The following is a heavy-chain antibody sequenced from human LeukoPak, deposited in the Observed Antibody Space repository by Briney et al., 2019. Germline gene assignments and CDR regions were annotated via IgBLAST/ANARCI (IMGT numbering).Heavy chain of an antibody. D-gene: IGHD5-12*01. Sequence: SETLSLTCAVYGGSFSPYYWSWIRQSPDKGLEWIGEINHSRSTNYNPSLKSRVTISVDTSKNQFSLKLGSVTAADTAVYYCARSAWLQSLFDYWGRGTLVTVSS. CDR1: GGSFSPYY. J-gene: IGHJ4*02. CDR2: INHSRST. CDR3: ARSAWLQSLFDY. V-gene: IGHV4-34*01.